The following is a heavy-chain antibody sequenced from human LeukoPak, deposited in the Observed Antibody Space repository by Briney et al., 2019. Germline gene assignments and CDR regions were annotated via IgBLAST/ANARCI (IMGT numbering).Heavy chain of an antibody. V-gene: IGHV4-38-2*02. D-gene: IGHD1-26*01. CDR1: GYSISSDYY. CDR2: IYHSGST. Sequence: PSETLSLTCTVSGYSISSDYYWGWIRPPPGKGLEWIGFIYHSGSTYYNPSLKSRVTISVDTSKNQFSLKLSSVTAADTAVYYCAKFATSTVPNWLDSWGQGTLVTVSS. J-gene: IGHJ5*01. CDR3: AKFATSTVPNWLDS.